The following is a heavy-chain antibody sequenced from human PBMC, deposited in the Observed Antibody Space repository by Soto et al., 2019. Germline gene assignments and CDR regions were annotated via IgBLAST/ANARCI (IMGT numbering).Heavy chain of an antibody. CDR2: ISITSSTI. V-gene: IGHV3-48*02. J-gene: IGHJ6*02. Sequence: ELHLVESGGGLVQPGGSLGLSCAASGFTFSSYSMIWVRQAPGKGLEWVSYISITSSTIYYADSVKGRFTISRDNAKNSLYLQMNSLRDEDTAVLYCTRDPYGMDVWGQGTTVTVSS. CDR3: TRDPYGMDV. CDR1: GFTFSSYS.